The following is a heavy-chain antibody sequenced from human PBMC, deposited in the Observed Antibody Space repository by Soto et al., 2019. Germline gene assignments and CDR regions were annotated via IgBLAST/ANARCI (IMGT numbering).Heavy chain of an antibody. D-gene: IGHD3-10*01. J-gene: IGHJ4*02. CDR1: GFTFRTYA. Sequence: PGGSLRLSCAGSGFTFRTYAMNWVRQAPGKGLEWISAISGSGSFTHYADSVRGRFTISRDNSQNQLYLQMNNLRGDDTAMYYCAKIPTGSGSSKFDYWGQGIQVTVSS. CDR3: AKIPTGSGSSKFDY. CDR2: ISGSGSFT. V-gene: IGHV3-23*01.